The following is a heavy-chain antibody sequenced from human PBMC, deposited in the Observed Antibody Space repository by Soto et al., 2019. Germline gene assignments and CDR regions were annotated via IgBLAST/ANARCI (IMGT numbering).Heavy chain of an antibody. CDR3: VHRRRDSGPNGDY. D-gene: IGHD3-10*01. Sequence: SGPYAGEPTQTLTPTCTFSGFSLSTNGMGVGWIRQPPGKALEWLSLIYWHNDKRYSPSLKNRLTVTKDDSKNQVVLTMTDMDPVDTATYYCVHRRRDSGPNGDYWGQGILVTVSS. CDR2: IYWHNDK. J-gene: IGHJ4*02. CDR1: GFSLSTNGMG. V-gene: IGHV2-5*01.